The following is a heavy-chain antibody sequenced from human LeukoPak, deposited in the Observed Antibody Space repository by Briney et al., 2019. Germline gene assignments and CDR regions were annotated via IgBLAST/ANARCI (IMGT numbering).Heavy chain of an antibody. CDR3: ARDYRSMVRGVTIFDP. D-gene: IGHD3-10*01. V-gene: IGHV3-21*01. J-gene: IGHJ5*02. CDR2: NNYDSSDI. Sequence: GGSLRLSCAASGFTFSTYGMNWVRQAPGKGLEWVSSNNYDSSDIYYADSLKGRYTISRDNAKNSLFLQMNSLRAEDTAVYYCARDYRSMVRGVTIFDPWGQGTLVTVSS. CDR1: GFTFSTYG.